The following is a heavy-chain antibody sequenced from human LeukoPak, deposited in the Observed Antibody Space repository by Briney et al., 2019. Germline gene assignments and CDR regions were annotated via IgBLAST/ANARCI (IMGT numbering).Heavy chain of an antibody. V-gene: IGHV4-39*07. CDR3: ARVSRDIVVVPANYYMDV. Sequence: SETLSLTCNVSGGSISSSSYYWGWIRQPPGKGLEWLGNVYYTGTTYYNPSLESRVTISVDTSKNQFSLKLSSVTAADTAVYYCARVSRDIVVVPANYYMDVWGKGTTVTVSS. CDR2: VYYTGTT. D-gene: IGHD2-2*01. CDR1: GGSISSSSYY. J-gene: IGHJ6*03.